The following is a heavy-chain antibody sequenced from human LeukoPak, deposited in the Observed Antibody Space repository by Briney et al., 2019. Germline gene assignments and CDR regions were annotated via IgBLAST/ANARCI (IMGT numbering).Heavy chain of an antibody. CDR2: IIPIFGTA. CDR3: ARIVSGYCSSTSCRLKNCGMDV. D-gene: IGHD2-2*01. J-gene: IGHJ6*04. Sequence: SVKVSCKASGGTFSSYAISWVRQAPGQGLEWMGGIIPIFGTANYAQKFQGRVTITADKSTSTAYMELSSLRSEDTAVYYCARIVSGYCSSTSCRLKNCGMDVWGKGTTVTVSS. CDR1: GGTFSSYA. V-gene: IGHV1-69*06.